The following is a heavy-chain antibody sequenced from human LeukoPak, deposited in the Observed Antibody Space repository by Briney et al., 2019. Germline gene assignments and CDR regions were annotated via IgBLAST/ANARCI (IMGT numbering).Heavy chain of an antibody. V-gene: IGHV4-34*01. CDR2: INHSGST. J-gene: IGHJ3*02. D-gene: IGHD7-27*01. CDR1: GGSFSGYY. CDR3: AGTGVRAFDI. Sequence: PETLSLTCAVYGGSFSGYYWSWVRQPPGKGLEWIGEINHSGSTNYNPSLKSRVTISVDTSKNQFSLKLSSVTAADTAVYYCAGTGVRAFDIWAQGTMVTVSS.